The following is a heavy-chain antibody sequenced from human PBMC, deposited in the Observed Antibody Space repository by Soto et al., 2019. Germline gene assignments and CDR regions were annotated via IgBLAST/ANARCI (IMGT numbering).Heavy chain of an antibody. Sequence: GGSLRLSCAASGVTFSNSWMSWVGQAPGKGLEWVADINPVESEKYYVDSVKGRFTVSRDNAKNSLYLQMNSLRVEDTALYYCARDPAWGSLDYWGLGTLVTVSS. CDR2: INPVESEK. CDR3: ARDPAWGSLDY. J-gene: IGHJ4*02. CDR1: GVTFSNSW. V-gene: IGHV3-7*01. D-gene: IGHD7-27*01.